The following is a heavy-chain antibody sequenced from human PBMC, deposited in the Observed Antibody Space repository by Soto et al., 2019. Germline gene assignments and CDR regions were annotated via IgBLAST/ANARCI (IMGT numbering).Heavy chain of an antibody. Sequence: GASVKVSCKASGYTFTSYDINWVRQATGQGLEWMGWMNPNSGNTGYAQKFQGRVSMTSNTSISTAYMELSSLTSEDTAMYYCTINGAVTRYFDYWGQGTLVTVSS. V-gene: IGHV1-8*01. CDR2: MNPNSGNT. CDR1: GYTFTSYD. CDR3: TINGAVTRYFDY. D-gene: IGHD4-17*01. J-gene: IGHJ4*02.